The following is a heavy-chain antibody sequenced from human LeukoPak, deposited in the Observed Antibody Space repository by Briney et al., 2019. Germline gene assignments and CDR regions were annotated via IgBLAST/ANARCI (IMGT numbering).Heavy chain of an antibody. CDR3: ARDRTRGVPYFDY. Sequence: PSETLSLTCAVSGGSISSGGYSWSWIRQPPGKGLEWIGYIYHSGSTYYNPSLKSRVTISVDRSKNQFSLKLSSVTAADTAVYYCARDRTRGVPYFDYWGQGTLVTVSS. CDR2: IYHSGST. D-gene: IGHD1-14*01. CDR1: GGSISSGGYS. V-gene: IGHV4-30-2*01. J-gene: IGHJ4*02.